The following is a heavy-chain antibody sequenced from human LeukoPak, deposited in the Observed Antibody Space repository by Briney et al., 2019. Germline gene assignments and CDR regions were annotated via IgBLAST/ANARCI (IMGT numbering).Heavy chain of an antibody. CDR3: AGRGCSDGLCHFDY. J-gene: IGHJ4*02. CDR2: ISSGGSYI. CDR1: GFTFSTYS. Sequence: GGSLRLSCTASGFTFSTYSMNWVRQAPGKGLEWVSSISSGGSYIHSSDSVKGRFTIARDNAKNSLYLQMNSLRAEDTAVYYCAGRGCSDGLCHFDYWGQGTLVTVSS. D-gene: IGHD2-15*01. V-gene: IGHV3-21*01.